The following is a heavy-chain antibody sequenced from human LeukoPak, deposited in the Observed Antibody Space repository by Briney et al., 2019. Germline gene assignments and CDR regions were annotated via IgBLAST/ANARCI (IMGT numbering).Heavy chain of an antibody. CDR3: ARGLHDNHWSAFRYMDV. Sequence: SETLSLTCAVYGGSFSGYYWSWIRQPPGKGLECIGEINHSGSTNYNPSLKSRVTISVDTSKNQFSLKLSSVTAADTAVYYCARGLHDNHWSAFRYMDVWGKGTTVTVSS. D-gene: IGHD3-3*01. J-gene: IGHJ6*03. CDR2: INHSGST. CDR1: GGSFSGYY. V-gene: IGHV4-34*01.